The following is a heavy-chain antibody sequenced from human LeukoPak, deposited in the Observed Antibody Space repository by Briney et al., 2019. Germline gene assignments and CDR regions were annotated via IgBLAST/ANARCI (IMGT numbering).Heavy chain of an antibody. D-gene: IGHD5-24*01. CDR3: AREGYGFNWFDP. Sequence: GASVKVSCKASGYTFTSYYMHWVRQAPGQGLEWMGIINPSGGSTSYAQEFQGRVTMTRDMSTSTVYMELSSLRSEDTAVYYCAREGYGFNWFDPWGQGTLVTVSS. CDR2: INPSGGST. V-gene: IGHV1-46*01. CDR1: GYTFTSYY. J-gene: IGHJ5*02.